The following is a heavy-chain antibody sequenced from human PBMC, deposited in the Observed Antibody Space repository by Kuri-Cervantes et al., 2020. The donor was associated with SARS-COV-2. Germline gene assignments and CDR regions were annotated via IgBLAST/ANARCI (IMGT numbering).Heavy chain of an antibody. CDR2: IWYDGENE. V-gene: IGHV3-33*08. CDR1: GFTFSNYV. J-gene: IGHJ6*03. CDR3: ARGAANYYYMDV. D-gene: IGHD3-16*01. Sequence: GGSLRLPCVASGFTFSNYVIHGVRQAPGKGLEGVAVIWYDGENEYYAGSVKGRFTISRDNSKNTVSLHMNSLRAEDTAMYYCARGAANYYYMDVWGKGTTVTVSS.